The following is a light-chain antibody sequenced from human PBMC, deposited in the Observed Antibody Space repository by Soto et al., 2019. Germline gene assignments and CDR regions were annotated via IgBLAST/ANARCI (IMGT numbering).Light chain of an antibody. CDR1: SSDIGGYNY. Sequence: QSALTQPASVSGSPGQSITISCTGTSSDIGGYNYVAWYQQHLGNAPKLIIYNVAVRPSGVSNRFSGSKSGNTASLAISGLQPEDEAHYYCSSYTGASALYVFGTGTKLTVL. CDR2: NVA. J-gene: IGLJ1*01. V-gene: IGLV2-14*03. CDR3: SSYTGASALYV.